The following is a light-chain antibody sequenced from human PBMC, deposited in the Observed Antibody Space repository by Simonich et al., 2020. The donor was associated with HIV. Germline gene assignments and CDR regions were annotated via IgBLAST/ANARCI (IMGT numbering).Light chain of an antibody. CDR3: QQYNSYWT. CDR1: QRISRW. Sequence: DIQMTQSPSTLSGSVGDRVTITCRASQRISRWLAWYQQKPGKAPNLLIYKASSLESGVPSRFSVSGSVTEFTLTIASLQPDDSATYYCQQYNSYWTFGQGTKVEIK. V-gene: IGKV1-5*03. J-gene: IGKJ1*01. CDR2: KAS.